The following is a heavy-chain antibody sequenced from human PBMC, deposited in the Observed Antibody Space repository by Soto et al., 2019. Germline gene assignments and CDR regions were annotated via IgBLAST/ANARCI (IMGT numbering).Heavy chain of an antibody. D-gene: IGHD1-26*01. CDR1: GYTFTSYG. J-gene: IGHJ6*02. V-gene: IGHV1-18*04. CDR2: ISAYNGNT. Sequence: ASVKVSCKASGYTFTSYGISWVRQAPGQGLEWMGWISAYNGNTNYAQKLQGRVTMTTDTSTSTAYMELRSLRSDDTAVYYCATDRREIRTGLYNALDVWGQGTTVTVSS. CDR3: ATDRREIRTGLYNALDV.